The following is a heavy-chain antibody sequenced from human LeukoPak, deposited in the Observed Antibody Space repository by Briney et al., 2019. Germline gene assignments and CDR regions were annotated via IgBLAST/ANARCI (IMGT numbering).Heavy chain of an antibody. Sequence: GGSLRLSCAVSGFTFSAYSMNWVRQAPGKGLEWVSSITSGDYVYFADSLKGRFTISRDNAKSSLYLQMNSLRAEDTAVYYCARGGFNMVRGVIIPSNSYYYYMDIWGKGTTVTVSS. J-gene: IGHJ6*03. CDR3: ARGGFNMVRGVIIPSNSYYYYMDI. CDR1: GFTFSAYS. CDR2: ITSGDYV. V-gene: IGHV3-21*01. D-gene: IGHD3-10*01.